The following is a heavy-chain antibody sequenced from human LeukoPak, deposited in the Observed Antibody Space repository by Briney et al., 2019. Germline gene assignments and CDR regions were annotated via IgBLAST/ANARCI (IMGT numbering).Heavy chain of an antibody. J-gene: IGHJ5*02. D-gene: IGHD6-19*01. CDR3: ARDVRLAGIAVARSFDP. Sequence: SETLSLTCAVSGGSISSSNWWSWVRPPPGKGLEWMGEIYHSGSTNYNPSLKSRVTISVDKSKNQFSLKLSSVTAADTAVYYCARDVRLAGIAVARSFDPWGQGTLVTVSS. V-gene: IGHV4-4*02. CDR2: IYHSGST. CDR1: GGSISSSNW.